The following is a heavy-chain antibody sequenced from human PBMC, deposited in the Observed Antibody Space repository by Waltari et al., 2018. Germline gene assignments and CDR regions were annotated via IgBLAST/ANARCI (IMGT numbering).Heavy chain of an antibody. D-gene: IGHD1-26*01. CDR2: FDPEDGET. J-gene: IGHJ5*02. V-gene: IGHV1-24*01. CDR1: GYTLTELS. CDR3: ATDWGLYSGSYARPWFDP. Sequence: QVQLVQSGAEVKKPGASVKVSCKVSGYTLTELSMHWVRQAPGKGLEWMGGFDPEDGETIYAQKFQGRVTMTEETSTDTAYMELSSLRSEDTAVYYCATDWGLYSGSYARPWFDPWGQGTLVTVSS.